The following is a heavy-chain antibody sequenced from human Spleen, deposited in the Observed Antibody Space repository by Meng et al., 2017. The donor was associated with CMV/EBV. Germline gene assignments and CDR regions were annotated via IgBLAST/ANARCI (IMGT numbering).Heavy chain of an antibody. Sequence: GGSLRLSCAASGFSVSNNYMSWVRQAPGKGLEWVSVIYIGGSTYYADSVKGRFTISRDNSKNTLYLQINSLRAEDTAVYYCATQRLIYGISYGFYFDCWGQGTLVTVSS. D-gene: IGHD5-18*01. V-gene: IGHV3-66*02. CDR2: IYIGGST. J-gene: IGHJ4*02. CDR1: GFSVSNNY. CDR3: ATQRLIYGISYGFYFDC.